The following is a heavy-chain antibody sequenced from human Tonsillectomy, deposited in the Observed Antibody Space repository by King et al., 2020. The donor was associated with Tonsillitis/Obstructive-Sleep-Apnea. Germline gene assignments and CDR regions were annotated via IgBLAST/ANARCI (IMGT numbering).Heavy chain of an antibody. V-gene: IGHV3-33*01. CDR3: ARDAIDCSSTSCLYYYYYYYMDV. J-gene: IGHJ6*03. Sequence: VQLVESGGGVVQPGRSLRLSCTASGFTFSRYVMHWVRQVPGKGLEGVAVIWYDGSNKYYADSVKGRFTTSGDNSKNRLYLQMNSLRGEDTAVYYCARDAIDCSSTSCLYYYYYYYMDVWGKGTTVTVSS. CDR2: IWYDGSNK. D-gene: IGHD2-2*01. CDR1: GFTFSRYV.